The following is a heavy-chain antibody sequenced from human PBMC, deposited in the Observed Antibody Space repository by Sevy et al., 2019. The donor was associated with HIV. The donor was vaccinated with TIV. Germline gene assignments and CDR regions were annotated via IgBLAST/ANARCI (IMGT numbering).Heavy chain of an antibody. D-gene: IGHD3-9*01. CDR3: ARAWLSSEGFRDTTWFDP. CDR1: GDSVSSNSAA. V-gene: IGHV6-1*01. J-gene: IGHJ5*02. CDR2: TYYRSKWYN. Sequence: QSQTLSLTCAISGDSVSSNSAAWNWIRQSPSRGLEWLGRTYYRSKWYNDYAVSVKSRITINPDTSKNQFSLQLNSVTPEDTAVYYCARAWLSSEGFRDTTWFDPWGQGTLVTVSS.